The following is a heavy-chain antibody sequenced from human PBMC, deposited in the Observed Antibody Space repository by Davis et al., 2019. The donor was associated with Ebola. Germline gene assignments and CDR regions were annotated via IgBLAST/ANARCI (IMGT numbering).Heavy chain of an antibody. J-gene: IGHJ4*02. D-gene: IGHD1-1*01. CDR1: GGSISSGGYS. Sequence: SETLSLTCAVSGGSISSGGYSWSWIRQPPGKGLEWIGYIYHSGSTYYNPSLKSRVTISVDRSKNQFSLKLSSVTAADTAVYYCARASWPGTGAYEWGQGTLVTVSS. CDR3: ARASWPGTGAYE. V-gene: IGHV4-30-2*01. CDR2: IYHSGST.